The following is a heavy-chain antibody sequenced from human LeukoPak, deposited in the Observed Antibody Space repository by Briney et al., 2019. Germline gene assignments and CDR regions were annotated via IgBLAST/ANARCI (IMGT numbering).Heavy chain of an antibody. CDR2: IYSGGTT. D-gene: IGHD2-15*01. V-gene: IGHV3-66*01. J-gene: IGHJ4*02. Sequence: TGGSRRLSCTASGFTVSSSYMSWVRQAPGKGLEWVSLIYSGGTTFYADSVQDRFTISRDISKNTLYLQMYRLRAEDTAVYFCTRDEYCSGGSCYSDSWGQGTLVTVSS. CDR1: GFTVSSSY. CDR3: TRDEYCSGGSCYSDS.